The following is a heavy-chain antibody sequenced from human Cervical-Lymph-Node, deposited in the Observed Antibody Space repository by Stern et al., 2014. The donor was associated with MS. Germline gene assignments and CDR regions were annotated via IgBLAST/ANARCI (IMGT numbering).Heavy chain of an antibody. Sequence: VHLVESGGGLVQPGGSLRLSCVASGFTFSSYNMNWVRQAPGKGLEWISYINSGSSTIWYTDSVKGRFTTSRDNAQNSLYLQMNSLRAEDTAVYYCARDYLSGSSFSWGQGTLVTVSS. V-gene: IGHV3-48*01. CDR1: GFTFSSYN. D-gene: IGHD6-13*01. J-gene: IGHJ5*02. CDR3: ARDYLSGSSFS. CDR2: INSGSSTI.